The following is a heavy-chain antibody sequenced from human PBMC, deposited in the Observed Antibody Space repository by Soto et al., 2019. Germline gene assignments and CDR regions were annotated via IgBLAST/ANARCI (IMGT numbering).Heavy chain of an antibody. CDR3: ARGHYGGNVLIWFDP. Sequence: PSETLSLTCTVSGGSISTYYWSWLRQPPGKGLEYIGYVYYSGVTNYNPSLKSRVTISIDTSKNQFSLKLSSVTAADTAVYYCARGHYGGNVLIWFDPWGQGTLVTVSS. D-gene: IGHD4-17*01. V-gene: IGHV4-59*01. CDR2: VYYSGVT. CDR1: GGSISTYY. J-gene: IGHJ5*02.